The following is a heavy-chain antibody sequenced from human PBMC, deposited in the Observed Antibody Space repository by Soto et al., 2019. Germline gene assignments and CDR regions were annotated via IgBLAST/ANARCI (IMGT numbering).Heavy chain of an antibody. CDR3: AHIPGSGQLLYSYYYYMDV. Sequence: QITLKESGPTLVKPTQTLTLTCTFSGFSLTTSGEAVGWIRQPPGKALEWLALIYWDDDKRPSPALKSRLTITKDTSKNQVVLTMTNMDPVDTATYYCAHIPGSGQLLYSYYYYMDVWGKGTTGTVSS. V-gene: IGHV2-5*02. CDR2: IYWDDDK. D-gene: IGHD3-10*01. CDR1: GFSLTTSGEA. J-gene: IGHJ6*03.